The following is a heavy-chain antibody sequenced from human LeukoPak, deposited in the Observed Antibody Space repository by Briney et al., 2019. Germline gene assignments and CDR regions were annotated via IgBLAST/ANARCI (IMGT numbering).Heavy chain of an antibody. Sequence: GGSLRLSCAASGFTFSSYWMSWVRQAPGKGLEWVANIKQDGSEKYYVDSVKGRFTISRDNAKNSLYLQMNSLRAEDTAVYYCARDYGEVVAARQDYWGQGTPVTVSS. J-gene: IGHJ4*02. CDR2: IKQDGSEK. V-gene: IGHV3-7*01. CDR1: GFTFSSYW. CDR3: ARDYGEVVAARQDY. D-gene: IGHD2-15*01.